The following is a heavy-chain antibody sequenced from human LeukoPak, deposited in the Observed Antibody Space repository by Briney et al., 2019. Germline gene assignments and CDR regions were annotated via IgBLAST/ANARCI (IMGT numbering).Heavy chain of an antibody. V-gene: IGHV1-69*04. Sequence: SVKVSCKASGGTLSSYAISWVRQAPGQGLEWMGRIIPILGIANYAQKFQGRVTITADKSTSTAYMELSSLRSEDTAVYYCARDLSSSPPFGYWGQGTLVTVSS. CDR2: IIPILGIA. CDR1: GGTLSSYA. D-gene: IGHD6-6*01. CDR3: ARDLSSSPPFGY. J-gene: IGHJ4*02.